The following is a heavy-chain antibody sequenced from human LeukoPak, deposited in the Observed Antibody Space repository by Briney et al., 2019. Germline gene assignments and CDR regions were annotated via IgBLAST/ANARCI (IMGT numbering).Heavy chain of an antibody. J-gene: IGHJ5*01. CDR2: IYSGGRT. Sequence: GGSLRLSCAASGFIFSNNYMSWVRPPAGKGLELVSVIYSGGRTYHPDSVKGGFTISRHNSKNTLYLQMNSLRAEDTAGYYCASRSWLDFWGQGTLVTVSS. CDR1: GFIFSNNY. CDR3: ASRSWLDF. V-gene: IGHV3-53*04.